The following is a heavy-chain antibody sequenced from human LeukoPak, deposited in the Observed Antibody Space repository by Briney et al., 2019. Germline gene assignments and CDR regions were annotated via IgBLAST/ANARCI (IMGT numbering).Heavy chain of an antibody. CDR1: GFTFSSYS. D-gene: IGHD3-22*01. CDR2: IKSKTDGGTT. Sequence: GGSLRLSCAASGFTFSSYSMNWVRQAPGKGLEWVGRIKSKTDGGTTDYAAPVKGRFTISRDDSKNTLYLQMNSLKTEDTAVYYCTTDVITYYYDSSGYYPKNDAFDIWGQGTMVTVSS. V-gene: IGHV3-15*01. CDR3: TTDVITYYYDSSGYYPKNDAFDI. J-gene: IGHJ3*02.